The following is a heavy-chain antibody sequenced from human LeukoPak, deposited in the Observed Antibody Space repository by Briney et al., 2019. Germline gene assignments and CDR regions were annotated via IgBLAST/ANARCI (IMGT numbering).Heavy chain of an antibody. D-gene: IGHD3-10*01. Sequence: SETLSLTCALSGVAIMSAYYSWGWVRQPPGKGLEWFGSSYYSGTTHSNPALKSRVTISVEPSKNQFSLKVRSMTAADTAVYYCARARGDGWEIYDHYFYLDVWGKGTSVTVSS. CDR3: ARARGDGWEIYDHYFYLDV. CDR1: GVAIMSAYYS. CDR2: SYYSGTT. V-gene: IGHV4-39*07. J-gene: IGHJ6*03.